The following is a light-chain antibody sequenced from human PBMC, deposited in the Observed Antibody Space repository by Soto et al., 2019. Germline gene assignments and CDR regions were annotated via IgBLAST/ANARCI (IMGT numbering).Light chain of an antibody. CDR3: CSYTNINTRACV. CDR2: EVT. CDR1: SGDIGSYNR. V-gene: IGLV2-14*01. Sequence: QSALTQPASVSGSPGQSITISCTGTSGDIGSYNRVSWYQQHPGKAPKLIIYEVTDRPSGVSNRFSCSKSGNTASLTISGLQAEDEAEYYYCSYTNINTRACVFGTGTKLTVL. J-gene: IGLJ1*01.